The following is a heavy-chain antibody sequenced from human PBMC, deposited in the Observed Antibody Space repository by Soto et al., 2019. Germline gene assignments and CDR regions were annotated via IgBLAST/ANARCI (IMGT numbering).Heavy chain of an antibody. V-gene: IGHV4-34*01. J-gene: IGHJ4*02. CDR1: GGSFSGYY. D-gene: IGHD3-22*01. Sequence: QVQLQQWGAGLLRPSETLSLTCAVYGGSFSGYYWSWIRQPPGKGLEWIGEINHSGSTNYNPSLTGRVTMSVDTSKNQFSLRLSSVTAADTAVFYCARGRYKSDTSGPYFDYWGQGTLVTVSS. CDR3: ARGRYKSDTSGPYFDY. CDR2: INHSGST.